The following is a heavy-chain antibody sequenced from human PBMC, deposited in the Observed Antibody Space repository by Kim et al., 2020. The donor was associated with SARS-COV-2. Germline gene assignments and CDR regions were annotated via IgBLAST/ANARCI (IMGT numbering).Heavy chain of an antibody. V-gene: IGHV2-5*01. CDR3: AHRHGSSSWSNFDY. D-gene: IGHD6-13*01. Sequence: SPSLKSRVTITKDTSKNQVVLTMTNMDPVDTATYYCAHRHGSSSWSNFDYWGQGTLVTVSS. J-gene: IGHJ4*02.